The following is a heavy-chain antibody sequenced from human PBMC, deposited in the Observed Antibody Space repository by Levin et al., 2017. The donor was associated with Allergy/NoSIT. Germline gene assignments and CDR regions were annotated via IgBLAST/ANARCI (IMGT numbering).Heavy chain of an antibody. J-gene: IGHJ4*02. Sequence: GGSLRLSCAASGFTFSSYGMHWVRQAPGKGLEWVAVISYDGSNKYYADSVKGRFTISRDNSKNTLYLQMNSLRAEDTAVYYCAKGGSVTTPLTDWGQGTLVTVSS. CDR1: GFTFSSYG. V-gene: IGHV3-30*18. CDR3: AKGGSVTTPLTD. CDR2: ISYDGSNK. D-gene: IGHD4-17*01.